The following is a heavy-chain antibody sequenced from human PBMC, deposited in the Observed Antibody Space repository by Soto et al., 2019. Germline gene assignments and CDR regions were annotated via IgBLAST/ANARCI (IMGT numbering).Heavy chain of an antibody. CDR1: GFSFSNYA. CDR2: ISGRDDST. Sequence: EVQLLESGGDLVQPGGSLRLSCVASGFSFSNYAMSWVRQVPGKGLEWVSVISGRDDSTYYADSVKGRFTISRDNFKNTLYPQMNSLRAEDLAIYFCARDRERDVWYEDHWGQGSLVTVSS. J-gene: IGHJ4*02. D-gene: IGHD6-13*01. V-gene: IGHV3-23*01. CDR3: ARDRERDVWYEDH.